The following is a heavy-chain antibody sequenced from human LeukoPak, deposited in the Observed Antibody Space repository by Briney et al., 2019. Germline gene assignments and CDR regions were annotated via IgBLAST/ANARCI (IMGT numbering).Heavy chain of an antibody. Sequence: GRSLRLSCAASGFTFDDYAMPWVRQAPGKGLEWVSGISWNSGSIGYADSVKGRFTISRDNSKNTLYLQMNSLRAEDTAVYYCAKAGSSSWYAVSWGQGTLVTVSS. J-gene: IGHJ5*02. V-gene: IGHV3-9*01. CDR1: GFTFDDYA. D-gene: IGHD6-13*01. CDR3: AKAGSSSWYAVS. CDR2: ISWNSGSI.